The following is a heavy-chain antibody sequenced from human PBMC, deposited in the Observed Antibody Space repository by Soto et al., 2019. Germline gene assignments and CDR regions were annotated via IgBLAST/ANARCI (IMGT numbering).Heavy chain of an antibody. CDR3: ARGNTPVDY. CDR1: SGSFTGHF. J-gene: IGHJ4*02. V-gene: IGHV4-34*01. CDR2: INPTRGT. Sequence: SETLSLTCTINSGSFTGHFWAWIRQSPGKGLEWIGEINPTRGTNYNPSLKSRVTISVDTSKNQFSLKLSSVTAADTAVYYCARGNTPVDYWGQGTLVTVSS. D-gene: IGHD2-2*02.